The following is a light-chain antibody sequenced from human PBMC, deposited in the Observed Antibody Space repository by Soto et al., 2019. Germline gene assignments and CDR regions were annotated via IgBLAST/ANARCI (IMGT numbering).Light chain of an antibody. Sequence: EILLTQSPGTLSLSPGDRATLSCRASQSLTNSFLAWYQQKPGQTPRLVIYGASFRATDIPDRFSGSGSGTDVTLTISRLEPEDFAVYFCQQYGRLPLSFGGGTKVEIK. CDR3: QQYGRLPLS. CDR1: QSLTNSF. J-gene: IGKJ4*01. CDR2: GAS. V-gene: IGKV3-20*01.